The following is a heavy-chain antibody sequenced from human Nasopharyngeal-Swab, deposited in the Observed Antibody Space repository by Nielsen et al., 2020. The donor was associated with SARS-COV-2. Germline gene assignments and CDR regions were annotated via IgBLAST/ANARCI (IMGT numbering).Heavy chain of an antibody. CDR2: ISAYNGNT. V-gene: IGHV1-18*01. J-gene: IGHJ4*02. D-gene: IGHD3-22*01. Sequence: SVTVSCKASGYTFTSYGISWVRQAPGQGLEWMGWISAYNGNTNYAQKLQGRVTMTTDTSPSTAYMELRSLRSDDTAVYYCARDRLTSQYYYDSSGCGYWVQGTLVTVSS. CDR3: ARDRLTSQYYYDSSGCGY. CDR1: GYTFTSYG.